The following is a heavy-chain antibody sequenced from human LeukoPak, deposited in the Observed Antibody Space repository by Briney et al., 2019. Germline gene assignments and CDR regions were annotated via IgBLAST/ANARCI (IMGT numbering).Heavy chain of an antibody. J-gene: IGHJ3*02. Sequence: SQTLSLTCTVSGGSISSGDYYWSWIRQPPGKGLEWIGYIYYSGSTYYNPSLKSRVTISVDTSKNQFSLKLSSVTAADTAVYYCAKDMGQWPDSGAFDIWGQGTMVTVSS. D-gene: IGHD6-19*01. CDR3: AKDMGQWPDSGAFDI. V-gene: IGHV4-30-4*01. CDR1: GGSISSGDYY. CDR2: IYYSGST.